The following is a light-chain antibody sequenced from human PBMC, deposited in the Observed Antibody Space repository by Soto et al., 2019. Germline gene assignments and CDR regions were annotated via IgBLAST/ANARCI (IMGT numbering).Light chain of an antibody. CDR1: QSISNY. Sequence: EIVLTQSPATLSLSPGERATLSCRASQSISNYLAWYQHKPGQPPRLLIFDASNRATGIPARFSGSGSGTSFPFTNRHLGAEDFAVFYLPERTNRPPGPTFGQGTRLEIK. CDR3: PERTNRPPGPT. V-gene: IGKV3-11*01. CDR2: DAS. J-gene: IGKJ5*01.